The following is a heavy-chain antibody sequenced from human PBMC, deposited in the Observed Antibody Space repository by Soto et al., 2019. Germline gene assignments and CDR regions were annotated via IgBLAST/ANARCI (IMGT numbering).Heavy chain of an antibody. Sequence: QVQLVQSGAEVKKPGSSVKVSCKASGGTFSSYAINWVRQAPGQGLEWMGGIIPIFGTTNYAQKFEGRVTITADESTSTAYMELSSLRSEDTAVYYCARDREEVGDAFDIWGQGRMVTVSS. V-gene: IGHV1-69*12. D-gene: IGHD2-2*01. CDR3: ARDREEVGDAFDI. J-gene: IGHJ3*02. CDR2: IIPIFGTT. CDR1: GGTFSSYA.